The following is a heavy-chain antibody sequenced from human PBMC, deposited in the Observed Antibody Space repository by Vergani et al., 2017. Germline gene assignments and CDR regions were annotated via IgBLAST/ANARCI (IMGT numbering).Heavy chain of an antibody. Sequence: QVKLQESGPGLLKPSQTLSLTCTVSGASIRSGGFYWNWIRQYPGGGLEWIGYIYYTGATHYNPSRKSRTSISGKTSENQFSLNLPSVTAADTAMYYCARGPTGTPRTYFQHWGQGILVTVSS. D-gene: IGHD1-1*01. CDR1: GASIRSGGFY. CDR2: IYYTGAT. CDR3: ARGPTGTPRTYFQH. V-gene: IGHV4-31*03. J-gene: IGHJ1*01.